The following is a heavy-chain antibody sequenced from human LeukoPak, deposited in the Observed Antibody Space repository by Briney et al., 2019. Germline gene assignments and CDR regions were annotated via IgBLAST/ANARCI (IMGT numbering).Heavy chain of an antibody. J-gene: IGHJ3*02. Sequence: QPGGSLRLSCAASGFTFSSYAMSWVRQAPGKGLEWVSGISDSGDITYYADSVKGRFTISRDNSKNTLYVQMNSLRVEDTAVYYCAKDRRGGSYYAATLDIWGQGTMVTVSS. D-gene: IGHD1-26*01. V-gene: IGHV3-23*01. CDR3: AKDRRGGSYYAATLDI. CDR2: ISDSGDIT. CDR1: GFTFSSYA.